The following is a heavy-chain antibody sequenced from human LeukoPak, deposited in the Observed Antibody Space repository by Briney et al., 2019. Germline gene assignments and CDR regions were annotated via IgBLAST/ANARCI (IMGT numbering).Heavy chain of an antibody. D-gene: IGHD1-26*01. J-gene: IGHJ3*02. CDR3: ARRSGTYHAFDI. CDR2: FYYTGST. Sequence: SETLSLTCTVSGGSISSNGYYWGWIRQPPGKGLEWIGSFYYTGSTFYSPSLKSRVTISVDTSKNQFTLKLSSVTAADTAVYYCARRSGTYHAFDIWGQGTMVTVSS. CDR1: GGSISSNGYY. V-gene: IGHV4-39*01.